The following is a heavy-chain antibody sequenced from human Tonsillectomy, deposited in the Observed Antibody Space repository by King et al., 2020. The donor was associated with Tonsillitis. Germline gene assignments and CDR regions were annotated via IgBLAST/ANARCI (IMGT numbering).Heavy chain of an antibody. V-gene: IGHV3-30*02. J-gene: IGHJ4*02. CDR2: IRYDGSDK. CDR3: GKARLVEMATSIDI. Sequence: VQLVESGGGVVQPGGSLRLSCEASGFPFSTYGIHWVRRAPGKGLEWVTFIRYDGSDKYYADSVKGRFTISKDNSKNTVYLQMNSLRVEDTAVYYCGKARLVEMATSIDIWGQGTLVTVSS. D-gene: IGHD5-24*01. CDR1: GFPFSTYG.